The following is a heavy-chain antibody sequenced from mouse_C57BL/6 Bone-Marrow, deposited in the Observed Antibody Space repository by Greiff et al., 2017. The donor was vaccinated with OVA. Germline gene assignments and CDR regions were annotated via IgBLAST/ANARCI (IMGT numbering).Heavy chain of an antibody. D-gene: IGHD1-1*01. CDR1: GYAFSSSW. V-gene: IGHV1-82*01. CDR2: IYPGDGDT. CDR3: ARGVTTVVATDWYFDV. Sequence: QVQLKQSGPELVKPGASVKISCKASGYAFSSSWMNWVKQRPGKGLEWIGRIYPGDGDTNYNGKFKGKATLTADKSSSTAYMQLSSLTSEDSAVYFCARGVTTVVATDWYFDVWGTGTTVTVSS. J-gene: IGHJ1*03.